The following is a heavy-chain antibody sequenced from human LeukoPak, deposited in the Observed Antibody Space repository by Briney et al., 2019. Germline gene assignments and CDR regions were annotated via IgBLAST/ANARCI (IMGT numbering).Heavy chain of an antibody. CDR2: ISGSGGST. D-gene: IGHD6-19*01. J-gene: IGHJ5*02. V-gene: IGHV3-23*01. CDR1: GFTFSSYA. Sequence: PGGSLRLSCAASGFTFSSYAMSWVRQAPGKGLEWVSAISGSGGSTYYADSVKGRFTISRDNSKNTLYLQMNSLRAEDTAVYYCAKSEWWGWYVGYNWFDPWGQGTLVTVSS. CDR3: AKSEWWGWYVGYNWFDP.